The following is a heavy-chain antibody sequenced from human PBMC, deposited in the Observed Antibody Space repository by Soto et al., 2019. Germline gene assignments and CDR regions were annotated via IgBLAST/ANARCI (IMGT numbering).Heavy chain of an antibody. CDR2: ISAYSGET. CDR3: ASTPIDIVATNYYYYYALDV. Sequence: QIHLVQSGAEVKKPGASVKVSCKASGYNFIRYAFTWVRQAPGQGLEWMGWISAYSGETKYAQNFQGRVTMTTDTPTTTAYLELRSLRSDDTAVYYCASTPIDIVATNYYYYYALDVWGQGTTVTVSS. V-gene: IGHV1-18*04. J-gene: IGHJ6*02. D-gene: IGHD5-12*01. CDR1: GYNFIRYA.